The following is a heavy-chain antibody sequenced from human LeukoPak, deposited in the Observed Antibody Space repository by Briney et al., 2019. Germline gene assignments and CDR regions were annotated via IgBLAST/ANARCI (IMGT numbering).Heavy chain of an antibody. J-gene: IGHJ1*01. D-gene: IGHD3-16*02. CDR2: IWYDGSEQ. Sequence: GGSLRLSCAASGFTFSTYAIHWVRQAPGKGLEWVAVIWYDGSEQYYADSVKGRFIISRDNSKSTSDLQMNSLRAEDTAVYYCAREGDSRWGELSPWGQGTLVTVSS. CDR1: GFTFSTYA. CDR3: AREGDSRWGELSP. V-gene: IGHV3-33*01.